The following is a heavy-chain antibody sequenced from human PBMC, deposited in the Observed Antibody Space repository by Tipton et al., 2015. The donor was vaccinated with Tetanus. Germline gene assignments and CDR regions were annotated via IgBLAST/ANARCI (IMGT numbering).Heavy chain of an antibody. Sequence: LRLSCTVSGGSISGGRYYWSWLRQPPGKGLEWIGYIYYSGRTNYNPSLKSRVIISVDTHKNQFSLKLSSVTAADTAVYHCARDLRRYQQNNWFCPWGQGTLVPGPS. CDR3: ARDLRRYQQNNWFCP. V-gene: IGHV4-61*01. D-gene: IGHD4-23*01. CDR2: IYYSGRT. CDR1: GGSISGGRYY. J-gene: IGHJ5*02.